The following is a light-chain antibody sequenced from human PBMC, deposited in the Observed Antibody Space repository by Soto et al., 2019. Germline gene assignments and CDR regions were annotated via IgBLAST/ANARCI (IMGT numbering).Light chain of an antibody. Sequence: EIVMTQSPATLAVSPGETTRLSCRASQSINSDVAWYQQKLGQTPRLLIHGASTRATGIAARFSGSGFGTEFTLTISGLQSEDFATYYCQQYNYWPVTFGGGTKVEIK. CDR3: QQYNYWPVT. CDR1: QSINSD. V-gene: IGKV3-15*01. J-gene: IGKJ4*01. CDR2: GAS.